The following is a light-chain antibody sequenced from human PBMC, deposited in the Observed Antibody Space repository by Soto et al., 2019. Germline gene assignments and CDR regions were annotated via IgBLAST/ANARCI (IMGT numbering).Light chain of an antibody. Sequence: SYELTQPPSVSVAPGQTARITCGGDSIGSYSVDWYQQKPGQAPVLIVYDDSDRPSGIPERFSGSNSGNTATLTISRVEAGDEADYYCHVWDSDSDSWVFGGGTKLTVL. CDR2: DDS. V-gene: IGLV3-21*02. CDR3: HVWDSDSDSWV. CDR1: SIGSYS. J-gene: IGLJ3*02.